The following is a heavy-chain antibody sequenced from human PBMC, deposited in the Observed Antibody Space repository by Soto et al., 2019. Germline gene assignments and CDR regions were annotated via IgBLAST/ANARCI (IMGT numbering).Heavy chain of an antibody. CDR2: INSDGSST. CDR1: GFTFSSYW. CDR3: AREGTQFVYYYGMDV. D-gene: IGHD1-1*01. J-gene: IGHJ6*02. Sequence: LRLSCAASGFTFSSYWMHWVRQSPGKGLVWVSRINSDGSSTSYADSVKGRFTISRDNAKNTLYLQMNSLRAEDTAVYYCAREGTQFVYYYGMDVWGQGTTVTVSS. V-gene: IGHV3-74*01.